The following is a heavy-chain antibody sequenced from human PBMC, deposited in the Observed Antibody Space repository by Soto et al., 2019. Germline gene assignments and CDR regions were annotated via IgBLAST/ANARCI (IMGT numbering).Heavy chain of an antibody. V-gene: IGHV1-2*04. CDR3: ARESGGATATLDYYYFYMDV. D-gene: IGHD5-12*01. CDR2: INPNGGVT. Sequence: QVQLVQSGAEVRKPGASVTVSCRSSGDSFNDYYIHWVRQAPGQGFEWMGWINPNGGVTKYAQKCKGWVSMTRETSIRSVYMQLSRLRSDDTAVYYCARESGGATATLDYYYFYMDVWGTGTTVTVSS. J-gene: IGHJ6*03. CDR1: GDSFNDYY.